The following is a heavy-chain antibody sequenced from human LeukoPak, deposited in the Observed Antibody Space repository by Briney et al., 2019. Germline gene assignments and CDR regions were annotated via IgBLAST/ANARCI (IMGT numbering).Heavy chain of an antibody. D-gene: IGHD5-24*01. CDR2: IRYDGSNK. CDR1: GFTFSSYG. CDR3: AKDLRVEMATIGSDFDY. J-gene: IGHJ4*02. Sequence: GGSLTLSCAASGFTFSSYGMHWVRQAPGKGLEWVAFIRYDGSNKYYADSVKGRFTISRDNSKNTLYLQMNSLRAEDTAVYYCAKDLRVEMATIGSDFDYWGQGTLVTVSS. V-gene: IGHV3-30*02.